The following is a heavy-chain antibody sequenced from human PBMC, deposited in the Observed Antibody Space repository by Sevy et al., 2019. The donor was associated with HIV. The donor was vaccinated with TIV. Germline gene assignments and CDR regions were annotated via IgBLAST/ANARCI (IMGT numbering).Heavy chain of an antibody. J-gene: IGHJ5*02. Sequence: ASVKVSCKASGYTFTGYYMHWVRQAPGQGLEWMGWINPNSGGTNYAQKFQGRVTMTRDTSISTAYMELSRLRSDDTAVYYCARGWTRKYYYDSSGYHNRFDPSGQGTLVTVSS. V-gene: IGHV1-2*02. CDR1: GYTFTGYY. CDR2: INPNSGGT. CDR3: ARGWTRKYYYDSSGYHNRFDP. D-gene: IGHD3-22*01.